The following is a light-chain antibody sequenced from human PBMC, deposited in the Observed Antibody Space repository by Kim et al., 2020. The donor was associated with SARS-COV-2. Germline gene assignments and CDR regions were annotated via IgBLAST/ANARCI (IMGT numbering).Light chain of an antibody. CDR1: QDISNY. J-gene: IGKJ4*01. CDR2: DAS. CDR3: QQYDNLPFT. Sequence: DIQMTQSPSSLSASVGDRVTISCQASQDISNYLSWYQQKAGKAPKLLIYDASNLETGVPSRFSGSGSGTDFTFTISSLQPEDIATYYSQQYDNLPFTFGGGTKVDIK. V-gene: IGKV1-33*01.